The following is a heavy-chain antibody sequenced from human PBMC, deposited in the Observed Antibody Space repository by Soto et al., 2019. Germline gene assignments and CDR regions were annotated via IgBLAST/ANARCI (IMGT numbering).Heavy chain of an antibody. Sequence: ASVKVSCKASGYTFTSYDINWVRQATGQGLEWMGWMNPNSGNTGYAQKFQGRVTMTRNTSISTAYMELSSLRSEDTAVYYCARGQKSKGSSSWYYYYMDVWCTGTTVTVSS. CDR1: GYTFTSYD. CDR2: MNPNSGNT. J-gene: IGHJ6*03. CDR3: ARGQKSKGSSSWYYYYMDV. D-gene: IGHD6-13*01. V-gene: IGHV1-8*02.